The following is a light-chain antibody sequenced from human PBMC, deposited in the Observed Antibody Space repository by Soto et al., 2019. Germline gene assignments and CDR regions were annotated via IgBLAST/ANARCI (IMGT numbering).Light chain of an antibody. J-gene: IGLJ3*02. CDR2: STN. V-gene: IGLV8-61*01. CDR3: VLYMGSGIWV. CDR1: SGSVSTSYY. Sequence: QTVVTQEPSFSVSPGRTVTLTCGLSSGSVSTSYYPSWYQQTPGQAPRTLIYSTNARSSGVPDRFSGSILGNKAALTITGSPADAECDYYCVLYMGSGIWVFGGGTKLTVL.